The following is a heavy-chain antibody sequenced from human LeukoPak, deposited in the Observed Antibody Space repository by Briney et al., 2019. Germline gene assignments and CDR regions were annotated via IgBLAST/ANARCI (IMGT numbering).Heavy chain of an antibody. V-gene: IGHV4-34*01. CDR1: GFTFSLYN. J-gene: IGHJ6*02. CDR2: INHSGST. CDR3: ARGPRITIFGVVIMSYYGMDV. Sequence: GSLRLSCVASGFTFSLYNMNWVRQPPGKGLEWIGEINHSGSTNYNPSLKSRVTISVDTSKNQFSLKLSSVTAADTAVYYCARGPRITIFGVVIMSYYGMDVWGQGTTVTVSS. D-gene: IGHD3-3*01.